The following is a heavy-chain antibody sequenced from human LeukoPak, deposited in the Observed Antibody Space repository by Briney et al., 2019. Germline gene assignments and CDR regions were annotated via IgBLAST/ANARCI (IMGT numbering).Heavy chain of an antibody. CDR2: INSYNGNT. CDR1: RYTFTSYV. D-gene: IGHD5-12*01. Sequence: ASVKDSCKSSRYTFTSYVISSVRQAPGQGLEGMGRINSYNGNTNYAQKLQGRVTMTTDTSTSTAYMELRSLRCEDTAVYYCERDKNERGSDFDFDYWGQGTLVTVSS. J-gene: IGHJ4*02. V-gene: IGHV1-18*01. CDR3: ERDKNERGSDFDFDY.